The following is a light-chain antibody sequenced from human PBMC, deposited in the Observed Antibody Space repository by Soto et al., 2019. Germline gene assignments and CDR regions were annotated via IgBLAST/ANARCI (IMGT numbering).Light chain of an antibody. J-gene: IGKJ5*01. CDR1: QGISSY. CDR2: AAS. V-gene: IGKV1-8*01. CDR3: QQYYSYPLIT. Sequence: AIRMTQSPSSLSASTGDRVTITCRASQGISSYLAWYQQKPGKAPKLLIYAASTLQSGVPSRFSGSGSGTDFTLTISCLQCEDFATYYCQQYYSYPLITFGQGTRLEIK.